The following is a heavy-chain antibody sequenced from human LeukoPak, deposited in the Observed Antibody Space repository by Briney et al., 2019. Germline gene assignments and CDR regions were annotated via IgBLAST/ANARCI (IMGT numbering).Heavy chain of an antibody. Sequence: GASVKVSCKASGYTFTGYYMHWVRQATGQGLEWMGWINPNSGGTNYAQKCQGRVTMTRDTSISTAYMELSRLRSDDTAVYYCARPRPATRSAFGYWGQGTLVTVSS. CDR2: INPNSGGT. CDR1: GYTFTGYY. J-gene: IGHJ4*02. V-gene: IGHV1-2*02. CDR3: ARPRPATRSAFGY.